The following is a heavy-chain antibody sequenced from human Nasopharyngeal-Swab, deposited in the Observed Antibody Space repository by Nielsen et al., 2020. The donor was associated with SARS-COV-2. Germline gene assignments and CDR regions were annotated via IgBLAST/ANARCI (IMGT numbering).Heavy chain of an antibody. Sequence: RQAPGKGLEWIGYIYYSGSTYYNPSLKSRVTISVDTSKNQFSLKLSSVTAADTAVYYCAREAAGYCSSTSCYAGTGMDVWGQGTTVTVSS. J-gene: IGHJ6*02. CDR2: IYYSGST. CDR3: AREAAGYCSSTSCYAGTGMDV. V-gene: IGHV4-30-4*01. D-gene: IGHD2-2*01.